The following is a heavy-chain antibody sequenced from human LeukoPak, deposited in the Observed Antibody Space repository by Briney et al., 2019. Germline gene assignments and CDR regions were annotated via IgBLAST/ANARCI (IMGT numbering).Heavy chain of an antibody. J-gene: IGHJ4*02. CDR1: GFTFSSYA. Sequence: GGSLRLSCAASGFTFSSYAMSWVRQAPGKGLEWVSAISGSGGSTYYADSVKGRFTISRDSSKNTLYLQMNSLRAEDTAVYFCAKDRIPIATPGIALDYWGQGTLVTVSS. V-gene: IGHV3-23*01. CDR3: AKDRIPIATPGIALDY. CDR2: ISGSGGST. D-gene: IGHD6-13*01.